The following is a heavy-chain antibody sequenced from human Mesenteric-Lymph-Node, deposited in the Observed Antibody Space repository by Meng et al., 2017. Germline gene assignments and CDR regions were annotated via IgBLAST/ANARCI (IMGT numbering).Heavy chain of an antibody. V-gene: IGHV3-9*01. D-gene: IGHD6-13*01. CDR3: AKDILPNLEQLVLRSAGFDY. J-gene: IGHJ4*02. CDR2: ISWNSGSI. Sequence: GGSLRLSCAASGFTFDDYAMHWVRQAPGKGLEWVSGISWNSGSIGYADSVKGRFTISRDNAKNSLYLQMNSLRAEDTALYYCAKDILPNLEQLVLRSAGFDYWGQGTLVTVSS. CDR1: GFTFDDYA.